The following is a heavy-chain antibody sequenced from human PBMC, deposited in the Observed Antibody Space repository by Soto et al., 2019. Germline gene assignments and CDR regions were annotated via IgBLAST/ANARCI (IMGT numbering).Heavy chain of an antibody. V-gene: IGHV3-21*01. D-gene: IGHD3-22*01. CDR1: GFTFSTTG. CDR3: ARFYYDSSGYLPSPYYYYYGMDV. Sequence: RLSGGASGFTFSTTGVNWVRQAPGKGLEWVSSISSGSEYIFHADSVKGRFTISRDNAKNSLYLQMNSLRAEDTAVYYCARFYYDSSGYLPSPYYYYYGMDVWGQGTTVTVS. CDR2: ISSGSEYI. J-gene: IGHJ6*02.